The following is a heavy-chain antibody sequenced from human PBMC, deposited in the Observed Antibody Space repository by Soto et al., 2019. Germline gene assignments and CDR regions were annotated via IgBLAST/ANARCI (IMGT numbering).Heavy chain of an antibody. D-gene: IGHD3-16*01. CDR3: TRASSLDFDF. CDR1: GFTFGDYA. V-gene: IGHV3-49*04. J-gene: IGHJ4*02. Sequence: GGSLRLSCTTSGFTFGDYALNWVRQAPGKGLEWVGFIRRNAYGGTTDYAASVKGRFTISRDDSKSIAYLQMNSLRTEDTALYYCTRASSLDFDFWGQGTLVTVSS. CDR2: IRRNAYGGTT.